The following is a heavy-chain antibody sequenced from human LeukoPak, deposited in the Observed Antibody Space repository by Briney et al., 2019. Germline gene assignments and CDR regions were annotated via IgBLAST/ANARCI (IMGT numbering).Heavy chain of an antibody. J-gene: IGHJ4*02. V-gene: IGHV1-18*01. CDR2: ISAYNGNT. Sequence: ASVKVSCKASGYTFTSYGISWVRQAPGQGLEWMGWISAYNGNTNYAQKLQGRVTMTTDTSTSTAYMELRSLRSDDTAVYYCARVVASSGYYLITLFDYWGQGTLVTVSS. CDR3: ARVVASSGYYLITLFDY. D-gene: IGHD3-22*01. CDR1: GYTFTSYG.